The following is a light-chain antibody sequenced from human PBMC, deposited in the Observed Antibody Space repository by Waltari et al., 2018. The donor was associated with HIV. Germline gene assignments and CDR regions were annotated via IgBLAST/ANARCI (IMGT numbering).Light chain of an antibody. CDR2: EVS. CDR3: CSYAGSSTYV. Sequence: QSALTQPASVSGSPGQSITISCTGTSSDVGRYHLVSWYQQHPGKAPKLMIYEVSKRPSGVSNRFSGSKSGNTASLTISGLQAEDEADYYCCSYAGSSTYVFGTGTKVTVL. J-gene: IGLJ1*01. CDR1: SSDVGRYHL. V-gene: IGLV2-23*02.